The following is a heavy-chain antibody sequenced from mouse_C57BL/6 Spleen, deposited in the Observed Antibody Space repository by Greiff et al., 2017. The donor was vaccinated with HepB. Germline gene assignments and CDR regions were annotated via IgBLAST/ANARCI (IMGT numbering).Heavy chain of an antibody. CDR2: INPNNGGT. V-gene: IGHV1-26*01. Sequence: VQLQQSGPELVKPGASVKISCKASGYTFTDYYMNWVKQSHGKSLEWIGDINPNNGGTSYNQKFKGKATLTVDKSSSTAYMELRSLTSEDSAVYYCARGHGSLMDYWGQGTSVTVSS. J-gene: IGHJ4*01. CDR3: ARGHGSLMDY. D-gene: IGHD1-1*01. CDR1: GYTFTDYY.